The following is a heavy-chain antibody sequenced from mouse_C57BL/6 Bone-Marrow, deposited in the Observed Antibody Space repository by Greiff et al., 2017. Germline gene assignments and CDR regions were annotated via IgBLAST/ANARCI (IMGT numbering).Heavy chain of an antibody. D-gene: IGHD1-1*01. CDR3: TLDYYGSSRYWYFDV. CDR1: GFNIKDYY. V-gene: IGHV14-1*01. Sequence: VQLQQSGAELVRPGASVKLSCTASGFNIKDYYMHWVKQRPEQGLEWIGRIDPEDGDTEYAPKFQGKATMTADPSSNPAYLQLSSLTSEDTAVYYCTLDYYGSSRYWYFDVWGTGTTVTVSS. J-gene: IGHJ1*03. CDR2: IDPEDGDT.